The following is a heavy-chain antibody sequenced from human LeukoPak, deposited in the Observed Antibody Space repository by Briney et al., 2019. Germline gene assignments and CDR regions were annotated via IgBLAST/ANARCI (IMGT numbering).Heavy chain of an antibody. V-gene: IGHV5-51*01. CDR3: AGTDGWFGDRFDY. CDR1: GYSFTSYW. D-gene: IGHD3-10*01. J-gene: IGHJ4*02. CDR2: IYPGDSDT. Sequence: GEPLKISCKGSGYSFTSYWIGWVRQMPGKGLDWIGIIYPGDSDTRYSPSFQGQVTISADKSISTAYLQWSSLKASDTAMYYCAGTDGWFGDRFDYWGQGTLVTVSS.